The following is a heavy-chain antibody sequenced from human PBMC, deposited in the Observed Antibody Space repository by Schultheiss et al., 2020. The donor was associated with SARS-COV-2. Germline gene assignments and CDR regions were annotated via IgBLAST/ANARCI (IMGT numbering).Heavy chain of an antibody. D-gene: IGHD4-17*01. V-gene: IGHV4-59*12. Sequence: SQTLSLTCTVSGGSISSYYWSWIRQPPGKGLEWIGYLYYSGSTNYNPSLKSRVTISVDTSKNQFSLKLSSVTAADTAVYYCARDGYGDNFDYWGQGSLVTVSS. J-gene: IGHJ4*02. CDR2: LYYSGST. CDR3: ARDGYGDNFDY. CDR1: GGSISSYY.